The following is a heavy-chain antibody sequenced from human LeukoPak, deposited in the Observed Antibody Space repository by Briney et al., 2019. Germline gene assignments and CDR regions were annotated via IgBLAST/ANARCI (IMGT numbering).Heavy chain of an antibody. J-gene: IGHJ4*02. D-gene: IGHD6-13*01. CDR3: ARTLIAAAGIFGY. CDR2: IYHSGST. Sequence: PSETLSLTCAVSGGSISSSNWWSWVRQPPGKGLEWIGEIYHSGSTNYNPSLKSRVTISVDKSKNQFSLKLSSVTAADTAVYYCARTLIAAAGIFGYWGQGTLVTVSS. V-gene: IGHV4-4*02. CDR1: GGSISSSNW.